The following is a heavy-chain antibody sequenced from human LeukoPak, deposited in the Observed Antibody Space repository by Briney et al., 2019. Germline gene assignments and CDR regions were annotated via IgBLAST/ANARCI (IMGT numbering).Heavy chain of an antibody. CDR3: ANFPDY. J-gene: IGHJ4*02. CDR1: GFTFRSYS. Sequence: GGSLRLSCAASGFTFRSYSMHWVRQAPGKGLEWVAFIRYDGSKKYYADSVKGRFTISRDNSKNTQYLQMNSLRAEDTAVYYCANFPDYWGQGTLVTVSS. CDR2: IRYDGSKK. V-gene: IGHV3-30*02.